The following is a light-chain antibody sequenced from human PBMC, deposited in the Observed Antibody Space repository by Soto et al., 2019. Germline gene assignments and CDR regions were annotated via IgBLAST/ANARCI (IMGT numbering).Light chain of an antibody. CDR3: QQYADSPLT. V-gene: IGKV3-20*01. Sequence: ENVLTQSPGALSVSPGERATLSCRASQSVGRNYLAWYQQKPGPAPRLLIYGASSRATGVPDRFSGSGSGTDFTLAISRLEPEDFAVYYCQQYADSPLTFGGGTKVETK. J-gene: IGKJ4*01. CDR1: QSVGRNY. CDR2: GAS.